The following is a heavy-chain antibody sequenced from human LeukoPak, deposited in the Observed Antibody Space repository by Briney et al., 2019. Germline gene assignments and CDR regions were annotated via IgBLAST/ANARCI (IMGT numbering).Heavy chain of an antibody. J-gene: IGHJ6*03. CDR2: IWYDGSNK. CDR3: ARGRRFRLRLGDYYYYYMDV. D-gene: IGHD3-16*01. Sequence: GRSLRLSCAASGFTFSSYGMHWVRQAPGKGLEWVAVIWYDGSNKYYADSVKGRFTISRDNSKNTLYLQMNSLRAEDTAVYYCARGRRFRLRLGDYYYYYMDVWGKGTTVTVSS. V-gene: IGHV3-33*01. CDR1: GFTFSSYG.